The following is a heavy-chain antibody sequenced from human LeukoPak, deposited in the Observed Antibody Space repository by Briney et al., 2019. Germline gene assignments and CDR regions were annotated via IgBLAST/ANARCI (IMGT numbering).Heavy chain of an antibody. CDR2: INHSGST. CDR3: ARGRPIAGYDY. Sequence: SETLSLTCAVYGGSFSGYYWSWIRQPPGKGLEWIGEINHSGSTNYNPSLKSRVTISVDTSKNQFSLKLSSVTAADTAVYYCARGRPIAGYDYWGQGTLVTVPS. CDR1: GGSFSGYY. V-gene: IGHV4-34*01. J-gene: IGHJ4*02. D-gene: IGHD1-14*01.